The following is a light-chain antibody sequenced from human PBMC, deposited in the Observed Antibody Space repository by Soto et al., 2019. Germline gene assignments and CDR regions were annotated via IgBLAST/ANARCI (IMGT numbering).Light chain of an antibody. CDR2: WAS. V-gene: IGKV4-1*01. J-gene: IGKJ3*01. Sequence: DIVMTQSPDSLAVSLGERATINCKSSQSVLYSSNNKNYLAWYQQKPGQPPKLLIYWASTRESGVPDRFSGSGSGTDFTLTISSLQAEDVVVYYCQYGFTFGPGTKVDIK. CDR3: QYGFT. CDR1: QSVLYSSNNKNY.